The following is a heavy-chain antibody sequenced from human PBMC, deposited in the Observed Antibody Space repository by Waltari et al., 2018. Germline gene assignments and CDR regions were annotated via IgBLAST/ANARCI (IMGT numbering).Heavy chain of an antibody. D-gene: IGHD6-19*01. CDR3: ARDHSSGWAGWFDP. V-gene: IGHV4-61*09. Sequence: QVQLQESGPGLVKPSQTLSLTCTVSGGSISSGSYYWSWIRQPAGKGLEWIGYIYTSGSTNYNPSLKSRVTISVDTSKNQFSLKLSSVTAADTAVYYCARDHSSGWAGWFDPWGQGTLVTVSS. CDR2: IYTSGST. CDR1: GGSISSGSYY. J-gene: IGHJ5*02.